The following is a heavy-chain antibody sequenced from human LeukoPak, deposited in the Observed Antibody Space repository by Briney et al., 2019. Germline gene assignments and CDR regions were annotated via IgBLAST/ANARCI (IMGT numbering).Heavy chain of an antibody. CDR2: ISGSGGST. V-gene: IGHV3-23*01. D-gene: IGHD3-22*01. CDR3: ASPYYYDSSGSTLWDY. J-gene: IGHJ4*02. Sequence: GGSLRLSCTASGFTFSSYAMSWVRQAPGKGLEWVSAISGSGGSTYYADSVKGRFTISRDNSKNTLYLQMNSLRAEDTAVYYCASPYYYDSSGSTLWDYWGQGTLVTVSS. CDR1: GFTFSSYA.